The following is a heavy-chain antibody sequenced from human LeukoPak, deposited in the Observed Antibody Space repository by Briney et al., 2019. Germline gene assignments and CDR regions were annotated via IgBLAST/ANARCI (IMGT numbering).Heavy chain of an antibody. D-gene: IGHD6-13*01. CDR3: ARGGAHSPSHDYFYHFMDV. CDR1: GVSTSGYY. Sequence: PSETLSLTCTVSGVSTSGYYWSWIRQPAGKGLEWIGRVHSGDNSDSIPSLKSRLAMSLDTSTNRFSLKLTSVTAADTAVYYCARGGAHSPSHDYFYHFMDVWGKGTTVTVSS. CDR2: VHSGDNS. J-gene: IGHJ6*03. V-gene: IGHV4-4*07.